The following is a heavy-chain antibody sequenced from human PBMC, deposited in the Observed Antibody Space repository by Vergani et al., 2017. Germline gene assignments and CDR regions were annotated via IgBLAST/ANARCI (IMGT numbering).Heavy chain of an antibody. V-gene: IGHV1-18*01. CDR3: ARDGLHLTNAIAVAGTEGTYYYGMDV. D-gene: IGHD6-19*01. CDR2: ISAYNGNT. J-gene: IGHJ6*02. CDR1: GGTFSSYT. Sequence: QVQLVQSGAEVKKPGSSVKVSCKASGGTFSSYTISWVRQAPGQGLEWMGWISAYNGNTNYAQKLQGRVTMTTDTPTSTAYMERRSLRSDATAVYYCARDGLHLTNAIAVAGTEGTYYYGMDVWGQGTTVTVSS.